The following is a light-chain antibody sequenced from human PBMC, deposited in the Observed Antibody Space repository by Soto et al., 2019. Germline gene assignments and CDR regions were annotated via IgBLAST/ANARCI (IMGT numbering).Light chain of an antibody. CDR2: DAS. J-gene: IGKJ1*01. Sequence: EIVLTQSPATLSLSPGERATLSYRASQSVSAYLAWYQQKPGQAPRLLIYDASNRATGIPGRFSGSGSGTDFTLTISSLEPEDFAVYYCQQYNNWPRTFGQGTKVDIK. CDR3: QQYNNWPRT. V-gene: IGKV3-11*01. CDR1: QSVSAY.